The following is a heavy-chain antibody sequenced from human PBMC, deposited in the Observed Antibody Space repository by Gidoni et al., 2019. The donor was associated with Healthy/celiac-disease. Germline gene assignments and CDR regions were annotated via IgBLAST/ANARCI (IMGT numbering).Heavy chain of an antibody. CDR2: ISYDGSTT. CDR1: GGTFSSYG. CDR3: AKAGDSGWFDP. J-gene: IGHJ5*02. D-gene: IGHD1-26*01. V-gene: IGHV3-30*18. Sequence: QVQLGEAGGGVVQPGRSARLSGAAAGGTFSSYGMHWVRQAPGKGLEWVAVISYDGSTTSYADSVKGRFTISRDNSKNTLYLQMNSLRAEDTAVYYCAKAGDSGWFDPWGQGTLVTVSS.